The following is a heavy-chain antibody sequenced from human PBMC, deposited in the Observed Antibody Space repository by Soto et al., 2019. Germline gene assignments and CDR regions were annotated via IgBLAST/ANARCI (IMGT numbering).Heavy chain of an antibody. Sequence: QVQLVQSGAEVKKPGSSVKVSCKASGGTFSSYAISWVRQAPGQGLEWMGGIIPIFGTANYAQKFQGRVTITADESTSTAYMELSSLRSEDTAVYYCARVSDCDGDCYHYYYYYGMDVWGQGTTVTVSS. CDR1: GGTFSSYA. CDR3: ARVSDCDGDCYHYYYYYGMDV. V-gene: IGHV1-69*01. CDR2: IIPIFGTA. D-gene: IGHD2-21*02. J-gene: IGHJ6*02.